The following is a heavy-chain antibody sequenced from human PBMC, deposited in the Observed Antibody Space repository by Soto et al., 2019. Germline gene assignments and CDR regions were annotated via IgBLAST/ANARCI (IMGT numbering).Heavy chain of an antibody. CDR2: INPNSGGT. J-gene: IGHJ6*02. Sequence: ASVKVSCEASGYTFTGYYMHWVRQATGQGLEWMGWINPNSGGTNYAQKFQGWVTMTRDTSISTAYMELSRLRSDDTAVYYCARDQGDPDLQAAGTDYYYYGVDVWGQGTAVTVSS. D-gene: IGHD6-13*01. CDR1: GYTFTGYY. V-gene: IGHV1-2*04. CDR3: ARDQGDPDLQAAGTDYYYYGVDV.